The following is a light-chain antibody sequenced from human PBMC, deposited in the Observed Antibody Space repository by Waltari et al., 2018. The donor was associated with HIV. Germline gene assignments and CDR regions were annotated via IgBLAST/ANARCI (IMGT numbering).Light chain of an antibody. V-gene: IGKV3-20*01. Sequence: IVLTQSPGTLSLSPGERATFSCRASQSVSSDLAWYHQRPGQAPRLPIYSASTRATGIPDRFSGSGSGTDFTLTINSLEPEDSAVYYCQHYTSSPTWTFGQGTKVEIK. CDR2: SAS. CDR3: QHYTSSPTWT. J-gene: IGKJ1*01. CDR1: QSVSSD.